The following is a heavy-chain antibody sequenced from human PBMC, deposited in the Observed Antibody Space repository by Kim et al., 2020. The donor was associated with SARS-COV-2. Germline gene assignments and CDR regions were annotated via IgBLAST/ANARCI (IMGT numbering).Heavy chain of an antibody. J-gene: IGHJ2*01. CDR3: ARRSGAGVWYFDL. Sequence: GGSLRLSCAPSGFTFSSYAMNWVRQAPGKGLEWVSSISGNAAATYYADSVQGRFTISRDNSKNTLFLQLNSLRAEDTAIYYCARRSGAGVWYFDLWGRGTLVTVSS. CDR2: ISGNAAAT. V-gene: IGHV3-23*01. CDR1: GFTFSSYA. D-gene: IGHD7-27*01.